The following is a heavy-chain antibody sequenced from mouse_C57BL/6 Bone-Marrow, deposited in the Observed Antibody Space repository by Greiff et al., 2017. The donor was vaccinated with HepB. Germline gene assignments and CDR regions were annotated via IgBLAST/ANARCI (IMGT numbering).Heavy chain of an antibody. V-gene: IGHV1-64*01. Sequence: QVQLQQPGAELVKPGASVKLSCQASGYTFTSYWMHWVKQRPGQGLEWIGMIHPNSGSTNYNEKFKSKATLTVDKSSSTAYMQLSSLTSEDSAVYYCASHLHYSNSWYFDVWGTGTTVTVSS. CDR2: IHPNSGST. CDR3: ASHLHYSNSWYFDV. D-gene: IGHD2-5*01. J-gene: IGHJ1*03. CDR1: GYTFTSYW.